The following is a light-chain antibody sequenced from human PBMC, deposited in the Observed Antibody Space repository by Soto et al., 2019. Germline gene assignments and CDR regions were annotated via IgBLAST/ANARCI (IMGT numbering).Light chain of an antibody. V-gene: IGKV1-5*03. CDR3: QQYNSYSYT. CDR1: QSIGTW. CDR2: KAS. Sequence: DIQMAQYPSTMSASEGDRVTITCRASQSIGTWLAWYQQKPGKAPKLVIYKASSLESGVTSRFSGSGSGTEFTLTISSLQPDDFATYYCQQYNSYSYTFGQGTKLEIK. J-gene: IGKJ2*01.